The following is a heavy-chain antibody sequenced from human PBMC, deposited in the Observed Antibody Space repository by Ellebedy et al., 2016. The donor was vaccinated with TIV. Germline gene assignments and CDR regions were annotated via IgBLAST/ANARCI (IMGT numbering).Heavy chain of an antibody. Sequence: PGGSLSLSCAASGFTFSSYDMHWVRQPPGKGLEWVSAIGTDGDTYYPGSVKGRFTISSDNAKNSLYLQMNNLSAGDTAVYYCARGEQQLVAGYYYYGGMDVWGQGTTVTVSS. J-gene: IGHJ6*02. CDR2: IGTDGDT. CDR1: GFTFSSYD. D-gene: IGHD6-13*01. V-gene: IGHV3-13*01. CDR3: ARGEQQLVAGYYYYGGMDV.